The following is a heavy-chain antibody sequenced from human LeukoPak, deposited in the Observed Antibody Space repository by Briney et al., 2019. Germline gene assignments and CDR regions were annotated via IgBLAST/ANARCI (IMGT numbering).Heavy chain of an antibody. CDR1: GGTFSNYA. V-gene: IGHV1-69*04. CDR3: AREDEGGFPAY. Sequence: ASVKVSCKAAGGTFSNYAISWVRQAPGQGLEWMARIIPILGLSNYAQKFQGRVTITADKYTSTAYMELSSLRSEDTAVYYCAREDEGGFPAYWGQGTLVTVSS. J-gene: IGHJ4*02. CDR2: IIPILGLS. D-gene: IGHD1-26*01.